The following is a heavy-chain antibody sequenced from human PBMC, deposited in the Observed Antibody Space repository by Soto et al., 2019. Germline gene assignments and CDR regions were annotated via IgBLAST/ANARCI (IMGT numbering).Heavy chain of an antibody. V-gene: IGHV3-73*01. CDR1: GFTFSGSA. J-gene: IGHJ6*02. Sequence: GGSLRLSCAASGFTFSGSAMHWVRQASGKGLEWVGRIRSKANSYATAYVASVKGRFTISRDDSKNTAYLQMNSLKTEDTAVYYCTTMGCSSTSCQDYYYYGMDVWGQGTTVTVSS. CDR3: TTMGCSSTSCQDYYYYGMDV. D-gene: IGHD2-2*01. CDR2: IRSKANSYAT.